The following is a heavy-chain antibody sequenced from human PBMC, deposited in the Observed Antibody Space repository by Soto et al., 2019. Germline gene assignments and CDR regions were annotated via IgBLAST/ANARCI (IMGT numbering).Heavy chain of an antibody. CDR2: INHSGST. Sequence: QVQLQQWDAGLLKPSETLSLTCAVDGGSFSGYYWTWIRQPPGTGLEWIGEINHSGSTNYNPSLKSRVTISVDTSKNQFSLKLTSVTAADTAVYYCARDKITGLFDYWGQGTLVTVSS. J-gene: IGHJ4*02. CDR1: GGSFSGYY. V-gene: IGHV4-34*01. CDR3: ARDKITGLFDY. D-gene: IGHD1-20*01.